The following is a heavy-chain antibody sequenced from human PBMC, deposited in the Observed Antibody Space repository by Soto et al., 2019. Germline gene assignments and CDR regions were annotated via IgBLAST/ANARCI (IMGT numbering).Heavy chain of an antibody. Sequence: GGSLRLSCAASGFTFSTYATSWVRQAPGKGLEWVSTISSGGGSTYYADSVKGRFTISRDTSKNTLYLQMDSLRAEDTAVYYCAKGRSGGLDGMDVWGQGTTVTVSS. CDR1: GFTFSTYA. J-gene: IGHJ6*02. CDR2: ISSGGGST. V-gene: IGHV3-23*01. CDR3: AKGRSGGLDGMDV. D-gene: IGHD1-26*01.